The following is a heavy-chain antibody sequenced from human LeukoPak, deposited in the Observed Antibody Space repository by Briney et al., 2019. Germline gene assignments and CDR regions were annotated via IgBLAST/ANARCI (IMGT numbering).Heavy chain of an antibody. D-gene: IGHD6-19*01. V-gene: IGHV4-39*01. CDR3: ARHSRFGSGWYLGY. CDR1: GGSISSSSYY. CDR2: IYYSGST. Sequence: PSGTLSLTCTVSGGSISSSSYYWGWIRQPPGKGLEWIGSIYYSGSTYYNPSLKSRVTISVDTSKNQFSLKLSSVTAADTAVYYCARHSRFGSGWYLGYWGQGTLVTVSS. J-gene: IGHJ4*02.